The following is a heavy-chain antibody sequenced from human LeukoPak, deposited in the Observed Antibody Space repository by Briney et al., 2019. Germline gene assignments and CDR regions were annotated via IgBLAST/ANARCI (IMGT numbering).Heavy chain of an antibody. Sequence: SETQSLTCTVSGGSISSGSYYWGWIRQPPGKGLEWIASMYYSGTTFYSPSLKSRVTISVDTSKNQLSLKLGSVTAADTAVYYCARHPPRDGSAFAYWGQGTLVTVSS. CDR2: MYYSGTT. CDR3: ARHPPRDGSAFAY. CDR1: GGSISSGSYY. J-gene: IGHJ4*02. V-gene: IGHV4-39*01.